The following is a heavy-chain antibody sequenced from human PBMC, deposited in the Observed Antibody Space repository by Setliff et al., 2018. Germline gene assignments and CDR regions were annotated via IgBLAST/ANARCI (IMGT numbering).Heavy chain of an antibody. V-gene: IGHV4-59*12. D-gene: IGHD2-15*01. Sequence: SETLSLTCTVSGGSMTSYYWSWIRQSPWKGLEWIGYVHYSGDSNYNPSLKSRVTMSVDTSKNQFSLKLSSVTAADTAVYYCARGLNSVSWTFAYWGQGSLVTV. CDR1: GGSMTSYY. CDR3: ARGLNSVSWTFAY. J-gene: IGHJ4*02. CDR2: VHYSGDS.